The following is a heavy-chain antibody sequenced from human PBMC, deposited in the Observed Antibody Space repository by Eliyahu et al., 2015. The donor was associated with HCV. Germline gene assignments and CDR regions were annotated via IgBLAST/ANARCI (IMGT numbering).Heavy chain of an antibody. V-gene: IGHV5-10-1*03. CDR2: IDPSDSYT. D-gene: IGHD2-2*01. CDR1: GYSFTSYX. J-gene: IGHJ6*02. CDR3: ARLGGSFRYCSSTSCYDYYYYGMDV. Sequence: EVQLVQSGAEVKKPGESLRISCKGSGYSFTSYXISWVRQXPGKGLGWMGRIDPSDSYTNYSPSFQGHVTISADKSISTAYLQWSSLKASDTAMYYCARLGGSFRYCSSTSCYDYYYYGMDVWGQGTTVTVSS.